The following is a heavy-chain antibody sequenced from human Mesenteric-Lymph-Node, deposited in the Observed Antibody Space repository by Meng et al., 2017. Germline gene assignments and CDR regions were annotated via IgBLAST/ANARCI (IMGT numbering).Heavy chain of an antibody. J-gene: IGHJ4*02. D-gene: IGHD2-15*01. CDR1: GGTFSSYA. Sequence: SVKVSCKASGGTFSSYAISWVRQAPGQGLEWMGGIIPIFGTANYAQKFQGRVTITTDESTSTAYMELSSLRSEDTAVYYCASSYCSGGSCYIDRLGYWGQGTLVTVSS. CDR3: ASSYCSGGSCYIDRLGY. CDR2: IIPIFGTA. V-gene: IGHV1-69*05.